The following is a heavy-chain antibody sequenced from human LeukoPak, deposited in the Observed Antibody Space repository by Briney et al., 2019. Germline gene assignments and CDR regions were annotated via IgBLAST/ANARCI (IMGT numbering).Heavy chain of an antibody. CDR2: INHSGST. CDR1: GGSFSGYY. D-gene: IGHD2-15*01. J-gene: IGHJ1*01. CDR3: ARGRCSGGSCYKGHFQH. Sequence: PSETLSLTCAVYGGSFSGYYWSWIRQPPGKGLEWIGGINHSGSTNYNPSLKSRVTISVDTSKNQFSLKLSSVTAADTAVYYCARGRCSGGSCYKGHFQHWGQGTLVTVSS. V-gene: IGHV4-34*01.